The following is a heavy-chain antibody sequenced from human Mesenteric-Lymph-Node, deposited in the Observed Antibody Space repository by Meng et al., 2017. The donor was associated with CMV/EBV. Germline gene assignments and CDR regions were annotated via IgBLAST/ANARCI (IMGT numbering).Heavy chain of an antibody. CDR1: GYTFIGYY. Sequence: ASVKVSCKASGYTFIGYYMHWVRQAPGQGLEWMGWINPNSGGTNYAQKFQGRVTMTRDTSISTAYMELSRLRSDDTAVYYCARDSVTYYYGYDYWGQGTLVTVSS. CDR3: ARDSVTYYYGYDY. V-gene: IGHV1-2*02. J-gene: IGHJ4*02. D-gene: IGHD3-10*01. CDR2: INPNSGGT.